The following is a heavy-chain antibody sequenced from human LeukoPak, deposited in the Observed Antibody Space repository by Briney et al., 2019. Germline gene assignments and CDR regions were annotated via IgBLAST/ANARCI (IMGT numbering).Heavy chain of an antibody. CDR2: INHSGST. J-gene: IGHJ4*02. CDR3: ARGDPYYYYGSGSYLYYFDY. CDR1: GGSFSGYY. D-gene: IGHD3-10*01. V-gene: IGHV4-34*01. Sequence: AETLSLTCAAYGGSFSGYYWSWIRQPPGKGLEWIGEINHSGSTNYNPSLKSQVTISLHQSKNQFSLKLSSVTAADTAVYYCARGDPYYYYGSGSYLYYFDYWGQGTLVTVSS.